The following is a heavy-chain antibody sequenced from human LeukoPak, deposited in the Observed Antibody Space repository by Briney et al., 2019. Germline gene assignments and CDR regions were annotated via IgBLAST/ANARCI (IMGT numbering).Heavy chain of an antibody. D-gene: IGHD6-13*01. CDR2: ISSSSSYI. CDR3: ARAGRSSSIDY. CDR1: GFTFSTNS. Sequence: GGALRLSCATSGFTFSTNSMNCVRQAPGKKLEWVSSISSSSSYIYYADSVKGRFTISRDNAKDSLHLQMNSLRAEDTAVYYCARAGRSSSIDYWGQGTLVTVSS. J-gene: IGHJ4*02. V-gene: IGHV3-21*01.